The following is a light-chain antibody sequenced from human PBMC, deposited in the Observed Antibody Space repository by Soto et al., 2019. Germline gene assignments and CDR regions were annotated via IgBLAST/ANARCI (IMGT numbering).Light chain of an antibody. J-gene: IGKJ3*01. Sequence: EIVMTQSPAALSVSPGERATLSCRASQSVSSNLAWYQQKPGQAPRLLIYGASTRATGIPVRFSGSGSGTKFTLTISSLQSEDFAVYYCRQYNSWPSFTFGPGTKVDIK. CDR1: QSVSSN. CDR2: GAS. V-gene: IGKV3-15*01. CDR3: RQYNSWPSFT.